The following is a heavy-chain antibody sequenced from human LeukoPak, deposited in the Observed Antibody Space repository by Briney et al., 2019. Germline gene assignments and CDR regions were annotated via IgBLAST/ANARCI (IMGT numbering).Heavy chain of an antibody. CDR3: ARQNNFDFWSGFFDY. CDR1: GGSFSNYNYY. CDR2: IHYVGST. J-gene: IGHJ4*02. D-gene: IGHD3-3*01. V-gene: IGHV4-39*01. Sequence: SETLSLTCTVSGGSFSNYNYYWGWIRQSPGRGLEWIGSIHYVGSTYYNPSLKSRVTISVDTSKNQFSLNLSSVTAADTAVYYCARQNNFDFWSGFFDYWGLGALVTVSS.